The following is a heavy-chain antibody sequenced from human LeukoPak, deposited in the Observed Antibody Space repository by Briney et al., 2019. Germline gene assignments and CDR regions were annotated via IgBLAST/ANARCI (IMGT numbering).Heavy chain of an antibody. CDR1: GFTFSHYA. J-gene: IGHJ4*02. Sequence: PGGSLRLSCTTSGFTFSHYAMHWVRQAPGKGLEWVAVIWNDGSDKYYGDSVKGRFTISRDNSKKTVYLQLSSLRVEDTAVYYCAKDAERGSDFSNSLQSWGQGTLVTVSS. CDR3: AKDAERGSDFSNSLQS. D-gene: IGHD4-11*01. V-gene: IGHV3-33*06. CDR2: IWNDGSDK.